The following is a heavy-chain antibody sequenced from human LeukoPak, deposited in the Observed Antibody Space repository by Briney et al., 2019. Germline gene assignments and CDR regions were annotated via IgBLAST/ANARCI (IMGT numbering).Heavy chain of an antibody. CDR3: AYYDSSGPDY. J-gene: IGHJ4*02. Sequence: SVKVSCKASGGTFSSYAISWVRQAPGQGLEWMGGIIPVFGTADYAQKFQGRVTITADESTSTAYMELSSLRSEDTAVYYCAYYDSSGPDYWGQGTLVTVSS. CDR1: GGTFSSYA. CDR2: IIPVFGTA. V-gene: IGHV1-69*13. D-gene: IGHD3-22*01.